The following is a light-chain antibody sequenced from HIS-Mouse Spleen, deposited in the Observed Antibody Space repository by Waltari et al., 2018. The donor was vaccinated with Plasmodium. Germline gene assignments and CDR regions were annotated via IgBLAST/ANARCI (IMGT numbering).Light chain of an antibody. J-gene: IGLJ3*02. CDR3: SSYTSSLWV. V-gene: IGLV2-14*01. CDR2: EVS. CDR1: SSYVGGYNY. Sequence: QSALTQPASVSGSPGQSITISCTGTSSYVGGYNYVSWYQQHPGKAPKLMIYEVSNRPSGVSNRFSGSKSGNTASLTISGLQAEDEADYYCSSYTSSLWVFGGGTKLTVL.